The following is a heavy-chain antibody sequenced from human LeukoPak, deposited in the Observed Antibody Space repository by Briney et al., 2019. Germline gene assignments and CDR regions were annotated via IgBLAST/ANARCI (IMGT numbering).Heavy chain of an antibody. CDR1: GGTFSSYA. CDR2: IIPIFGTA. V-gene: IGHV1-69*13. D-gene: IGHD5-18*01. J-gene: IGHJ4*02. CDR3: ARARQYSYGIFDY. Sequence: SVTVSCKASGGTFSSYAISWVRQAPGQGLEWMGGIIPIFGTANYAQKFQGRVTITADESTSTAYIELSSLRSEDTAVYYCARARQYSYGIFDYWGQGTLVTVSS.